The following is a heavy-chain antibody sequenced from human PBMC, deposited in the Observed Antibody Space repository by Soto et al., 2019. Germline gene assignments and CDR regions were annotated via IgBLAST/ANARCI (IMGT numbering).Heavy chain of an antibody. V-gene: IGHV1-69*01. CDR2: IIPIFGTA. D-gene: IGHD4-17*01. Sequence: QVQLVQSGAEVKKPGSSVKVSCKASGDTFSSYTISWVRQAPGQGLEWMGGIIPIFGTANYPQKFQGRVTITADESTGPAYMELSSPRSDDTAVYYLAGGGGRYGDYFDYWGQGTLVTVSS. CDR3: AGGGGRYGDYFDY. J-gene: IGHJ4*02. CDR1: GDTFSSYT.